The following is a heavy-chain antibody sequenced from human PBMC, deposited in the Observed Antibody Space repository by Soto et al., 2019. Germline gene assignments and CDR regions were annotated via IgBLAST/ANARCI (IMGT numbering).Heavy chain of an antibody. J-gene: IGHJ4*02. Sequence: QVQVVESGGGLVKPGGSLRLSCAASGFTFSDYYMSWIRQAPGKGLEWVSFISSSGDSTKYADSVKGRFTISRDNAKNSLYLQLNSLRAEDTAVYYCAGGGVKGTTSRGQVYNWGQGTLVTVSS. D-gene: IGHD1-7*01. CDR3: AGGGVKGTTSRGQVYN. V-gene: IGHV3-11*06. CDR2: ISSSGDST. CDR1: GFTFSDYY.